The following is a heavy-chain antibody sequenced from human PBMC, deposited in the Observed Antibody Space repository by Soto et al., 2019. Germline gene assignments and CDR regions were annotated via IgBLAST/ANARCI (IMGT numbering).Heavy chain of an antibody. CDR1: GFTFSSNW. D-gene: IGHD3-22*01. Sequence: EVRLVESGGTLVQPGGSLRLSCAASGFTFSSNWMTWVRQAPGKGLEWVAHIQPDGSEQFYADSVRGRFTVSRDSAKNSMYLQKNSLRAEDTAVYYCARRTHSSADYWGQGTLVAGSS. CDR2: IQPDGSEQ. CDR3: ARRTHSSADY. V-gene: IGHV3-7*05. J-gene: IGHJ4*02.